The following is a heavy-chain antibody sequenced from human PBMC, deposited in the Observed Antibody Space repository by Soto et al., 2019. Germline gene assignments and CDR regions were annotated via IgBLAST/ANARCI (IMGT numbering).Heavy chain of an antibody. CDR2: MSHSGGT. CDR3: ARVERGTATTVVDAFDI. J-gene: IGHJ3*02. Sequence: QVQLQQWGAGLLKPSETLSLTCAVYGGSVNSGNYYWSWIRQPPGKGLEWIGEMSHSGGTHFNPSLKSRVTISVDTYKKQFSLKMSSVNDADTALYYCARVERGTATTVVDAFDIWGPGTLVTVSS. V-gene: IGHV4-34*01. CDR1: GGSVNSGNYY. D-gene: IGHD1-1*01.